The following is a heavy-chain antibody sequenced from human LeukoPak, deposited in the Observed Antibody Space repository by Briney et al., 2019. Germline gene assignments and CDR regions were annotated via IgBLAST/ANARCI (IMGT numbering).Heavy chain of an antibody. CDR3: ARDLSEYIAARQIRGGDY. V-gene: IGHV1-2*02. Sequence: ASVKVSCKASGYTFTGYYMHWVRQAPGQGLEWMGWINPNSGGTNYAQKFQGRVTMTRDTSISTAYMELSRLRSDVTAVYYCARDLSEYIAARQIRGGDYWGQGTLVTVSS. CDR2: INPNSGGT. CDR1: GYTFTGYY. D-gene: IGHD6-6*01. J-gene: IGHJ4*02.